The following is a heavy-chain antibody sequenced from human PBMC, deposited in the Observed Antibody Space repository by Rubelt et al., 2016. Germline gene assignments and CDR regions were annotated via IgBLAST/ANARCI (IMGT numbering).Heavy chain of an antibody. D-gene: IGHD1-26*01. J-gene: IGHJ6*03. V-gene: IGHV3-23*01. CDR2: IRASGGST. CDR3: ARGGGSYPRKDYYYMDV. Sequence: VRQAPGKGLEWVSSIRASGGSTYYAESVEGRFTISRDNSKNTLYLRMNSLRVEDTAVYYCARGGGSYPRKDYYYMDVWGKGTTVTVSS.